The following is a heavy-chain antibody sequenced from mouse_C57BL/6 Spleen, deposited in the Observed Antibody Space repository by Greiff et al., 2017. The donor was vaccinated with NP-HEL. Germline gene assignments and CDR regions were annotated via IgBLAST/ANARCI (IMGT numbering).Heavy chain of an antibody. CDR3: ARVIYDGCYGYAMDY. V-gene: IGHV8-8*01. CDR1: GFSLSTFGMG. CDR2: TWWDDDK. D-gene: IGHD2-3*01. J-gene: IGHJ4*01. Sequence: QVTLKVSGPGILQPSQTLSLTCSFSGFSLSTFGMGVGWIRQPSGKGLEWLTHTWWDDDKYYNPALKSRLTISKDTSKTQVVLKIANVDTADTATYYCARVIYDGCYGYAMDYWGQGTSVTVSS.